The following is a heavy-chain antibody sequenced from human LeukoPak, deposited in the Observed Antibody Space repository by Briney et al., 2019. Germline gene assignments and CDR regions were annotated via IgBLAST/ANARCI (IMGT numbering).Heavy chain of an antibody. J-gene: IGHJ6*03. CDR3: ARGTGNKYYYYYMDV. Sequence: SETLSLTCTVSGDSISSYYWSWIRQPAGKGLEWIGYIYYSGSTNYNPSLKSRVTISVDTSKNQFSLKLSSVTAADMAVYYCARGTGNKYYYYYMDVWGKGTTVTISS. CDR2: IYYSGST. CDR1: GDSISSYY. D-gene: IGHD4-17*01. V-gene: IGHV4-59*01.